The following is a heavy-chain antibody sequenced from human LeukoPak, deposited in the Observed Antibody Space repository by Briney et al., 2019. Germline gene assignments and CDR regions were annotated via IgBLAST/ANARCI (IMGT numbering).Heavy chain of an antibody. J-gene: IGHJ3*02. CDR1: GFTFSSYW. CDR2: IKQDEREK. V-gene: IGHV3-7*01. CDR3: ASSTKGAFDI. Sequence: PPGGPLRLSCAASGFTFSSYWMSWVRQAPGKGLEWVANIKQDEREKYYVDSVKGRFTISRDNAKNSLYRQMNSLRAEETAVYYCASSTKGAFDIWGQGTKVTVSS. D-gene: IGHD2-8*01.